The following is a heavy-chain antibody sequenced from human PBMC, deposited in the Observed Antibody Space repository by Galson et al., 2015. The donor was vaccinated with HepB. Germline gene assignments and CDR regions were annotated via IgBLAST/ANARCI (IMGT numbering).Heavy chain of an antibody. CDR3: ARGDSSGYPDY. D-gene: IGHD3-22*01. CDR2: IYRSGKT. Sequence: SETLSLTCAVSGGSISSSDWWSWVRQPPGKGLEWIGEIYRSGKTNYNAALKRRVTISADKSKNQFSLNLSSVTAADTAVYYCARGDSSGYPDYWGQGTLVTVSS. J-gene: IGHJ4*02. CDR1: GGSISSSDW. V-gene: IGHV4-4*02.